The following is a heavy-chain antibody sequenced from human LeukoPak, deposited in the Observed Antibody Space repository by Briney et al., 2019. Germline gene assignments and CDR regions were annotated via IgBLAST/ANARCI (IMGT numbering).Heavy chain of an antibody. Sequence: SETLSLTCAVYGGSFSGYYWSWIRQPPGKGLEWIGYIYYSGSTNYNPSLKSRVTISVDTPKNQFSLKLSSVTAADTAVYYCARKNKQWLKAPNWFDPWGQGTLVTVSS. V-gene: IGHV4-59*12. CDR2: IYYSGST. CDR1: GGSFSGYY. CDR3: ARKNKQWLKAPNWFDP. D-gene: IGHD6-19*01. J-gene: IGHJ5*02.